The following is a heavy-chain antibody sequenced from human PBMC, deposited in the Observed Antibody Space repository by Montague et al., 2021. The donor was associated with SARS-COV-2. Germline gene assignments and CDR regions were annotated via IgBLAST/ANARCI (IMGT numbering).Heavy chain of an antibody. Sequence: SLRLSCAASGFTFSNYWMHWVRQVPGKGLVWVSRIDGDANRTSYADSVKGRFTISRDNAKNTLYLQMNSLRAEDTAIYYCARTGSWLEVVDWGQGTLVTVSS. J-gene: IGHJ4*02. CDR1: GFTFSNYW. D-gene: IGHD1-14*01. V-gene: IGHV3-74*01. CDR2: IDGDANRT. CDR3: ARTGSWLEVVD.